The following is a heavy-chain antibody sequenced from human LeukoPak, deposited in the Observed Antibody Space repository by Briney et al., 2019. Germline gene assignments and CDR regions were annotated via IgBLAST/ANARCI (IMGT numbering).Heavy chain of an antibody. CDR3: ARHPMWSRGWSQQLVPPPPGRSSLYGMDV. V-gene: IGHV5-51*01. CDR1: GYSFTSYW. Sequence: LGESLKISCKGSGYSFTSYWIGWVRQMPGKGLEWMGIIYPGDSDTRYSPSFQGQVTISADKSISTAYLQWSSLKASDTAMYYCARHPMWSRGWSQQLVPPPPGRSSLYGMDVWGQGTTVTVSS. CDR2: IYPGDSDT. D-gene: IGHD6-13*01. J-gene: IGHJ6*02.